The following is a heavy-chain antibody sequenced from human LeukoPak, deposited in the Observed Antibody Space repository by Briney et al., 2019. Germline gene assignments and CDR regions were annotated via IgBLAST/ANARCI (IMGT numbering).Heavy chain of an antibody. V-gene: IGHV3-7*01. CDR2: INQDGSGQ. CDR1: GFNFRSFW. D-gene: IGHD2-15*01. Sequence: GGSLRLSCVGSGFNFRSFWMTWVRQTPGKGQEWVANINQDGSGQEYVDSVKGRFTISRDNAKNSLFLQMDSLRAEDTAVYYCARDPYSSGGYGAFDMWGQGTMVTVSS. CDR3: ARDPYSSGGYGAFDM. J-gene: IGHJ3*02.